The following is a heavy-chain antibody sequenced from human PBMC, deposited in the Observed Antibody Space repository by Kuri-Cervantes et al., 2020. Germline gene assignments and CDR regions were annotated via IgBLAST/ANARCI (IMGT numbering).Heavy chain of an antibody. V-gene: IGHV3-48*04. CDR1: GFTFSSYS. D-gene: IGHD5-18*01. Sequence: GESLKISCAASGFTFSSYSMNWVRQAPGKGLEWVSYISSSSSTIYYADSVKGRFTISRDNAKNSLYLQMNSLRAADTAVYYCARISGYSYGPNFDYWGQGTLVTVSS. CDR2: ISSSSSTI. J-gene: IGHJ4*02. CDR3: ARISGYSYGPNFDY.